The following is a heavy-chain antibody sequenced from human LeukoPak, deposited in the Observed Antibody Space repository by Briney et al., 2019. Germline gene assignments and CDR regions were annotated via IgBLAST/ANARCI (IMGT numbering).Heavy chain of an antibody. Sequence: GGSLRLSCAASGFSFSSYAMSWVRQAPGKGLEWVSGISGSSGSTYYADSVKGRFTISRDNSKNTLYLQMNSLRAEDTAVYYCAKELRYSESLFDYWGQGALVTVSS. CDR3: AKELRYSESLFDY. D-gene: IGHD2-21*01. CDR1: GFSFSSYA. J-gene: IGHJ4*02. V-gene: IGHV3-23*01. CDR2: ISGSSGST.